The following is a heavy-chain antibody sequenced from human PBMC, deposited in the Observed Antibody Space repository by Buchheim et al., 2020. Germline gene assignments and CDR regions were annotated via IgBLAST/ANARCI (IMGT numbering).Heavy chain of an antibody. Sequence: QVQLVESGGGVVQPGRSLRLSCAASGFTFSSYGMHWVRQAPGKGLEWVAVIWYDGSNKYYADSVKGRFTISGDNSKNTLYLQMNSLRAEDTAVYYCARDRPYYDFWSGYYSAGNFDYWGQGTL. V-gene: IGHV3-33*01. J-gene: IGHJ4*02. CDR1: GFTFSSYG. CDR2: IWYDGSNK. CDR3: ARDRPYYDFWSGYYSAGNFDY. D-gene: IGHD3-3*01.